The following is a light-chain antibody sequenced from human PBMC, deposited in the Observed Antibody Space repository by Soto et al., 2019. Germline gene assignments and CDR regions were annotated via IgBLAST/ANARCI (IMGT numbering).Light chain of an antibody. CDR1: SSNIGAGYD. CDR2: GNS. Sequence: QSALTQPPSVSGAPGQRVTISCTGSSSNIGAGYDVHWYQQLPGTAPKLLIYGNSNRPSGVPDRFSGSKSGTSASLAITGLQAEDEADYYCQSYDSSHYVFGTGPRSPS. CDR3: QSYDSSHYV. J-gene: IGLJ1*01. V-gene: IGLV1-40*01.